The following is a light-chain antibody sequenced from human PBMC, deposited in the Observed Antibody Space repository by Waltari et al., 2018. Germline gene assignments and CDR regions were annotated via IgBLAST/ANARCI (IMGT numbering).Light chain of an antibody. CDR3: QQDYSTPWT. V-gene: IGKV1-27*01. CDR2: AAS. Sequence: DIQMTQSPSSLSASVGDRVTVTCRASQGINKELSWFQQKPGKAPTLLIYAASSLQTGVSSRFRGSGTGTDVTLSIRNLQREVVATFYGQQDYSTPWTFGQVTKVEIK. J-gene: IGKJ1*01. CDR1: QGINKE.